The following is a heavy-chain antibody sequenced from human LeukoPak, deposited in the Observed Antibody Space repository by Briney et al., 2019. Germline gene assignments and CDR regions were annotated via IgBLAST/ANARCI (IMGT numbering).Heavy chain of an antibody. V-gene: IGHV4-39*07. J-gene: IGHJ4*02. CDR1: GGSISSSSYY. CDR3: ARGPQGRIQLWPFDY. D-gene: IGHD5-18*01. Sequence: SETLSLTCTVSGGSISSSSYYWGWIRQPPGKGLEWIGSIYYSGSTYYNPSPKSRVTISVDTSKNQFSLKLSSATAADTAVYYCARGPQGRIQLWPFDYWGQGTLVTVSS. CDR2: IYYSGST.